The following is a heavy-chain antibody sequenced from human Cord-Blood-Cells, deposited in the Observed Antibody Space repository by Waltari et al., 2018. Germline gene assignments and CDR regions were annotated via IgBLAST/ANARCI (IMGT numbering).Heavy chain of an antibody. Sequence: QVQLQPSGPGLVKPLQTLSLTCPIPGDRVSTNSVAWHWLRKSPSTGLEWLGRTYYRSKWYNDYAVSVKSRITINPDTSKNQFSLQLNSVTPEDTAVYYCARSAIGGKGPGRYFDLWGRGTLVTVSS. J-gene: IGHJ2*01. D-gene: IGHD3-16*01. CDR3: ARSAIGGKGPGRYFDL. CDR2: TYYRSKWYN. V-gene: IGHV6-1*01. CDR1: GDRVSTNSVA.